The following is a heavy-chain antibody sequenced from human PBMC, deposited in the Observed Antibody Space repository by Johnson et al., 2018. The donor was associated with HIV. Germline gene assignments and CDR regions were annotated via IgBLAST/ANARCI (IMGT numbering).Heavy chain of an antibody. V-gene: IGHV3-30*04. D-gene: IGHD1-26*01. CDR1: GFTFRSHP. CDR3: AREGGIVAAQGDAFDI. J-gene: IGHJ3*02. CDR2: ISYDGSNK. Sequence: QVQLVESGGGVVQPGRSLRLSCAASGFTFRSHPMHWVSQAPGKGLQWVAVISYDGSNKYFADSVKGRFTISRDNTKNSLYLQMNSLRAEDTALYYCAREGGIVAAQGDAFDIWGQGTMVTVSS.